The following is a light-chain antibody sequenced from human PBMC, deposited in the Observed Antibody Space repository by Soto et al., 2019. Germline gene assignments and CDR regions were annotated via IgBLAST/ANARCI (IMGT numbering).Light chain of an antibody. CDR2: TAS. V-gene: IGKV1-39*01. CDR3: QQRYSIPRT. J-gene: IGKJ1*01. CDR1: QTIKNS. Sequence: EIHVTQTQSSLSAPVGDRVTISCGASQTIKNSLNWYQQKPGRAPKLLISTASSLQSGVPSRFSGSGSGTDFTLTISSLPPEDGVTYYCQQRYSIPRTFGQVTKVDVK.